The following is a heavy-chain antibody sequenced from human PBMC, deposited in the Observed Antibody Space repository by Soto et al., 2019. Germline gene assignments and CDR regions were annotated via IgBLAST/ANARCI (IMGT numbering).Heavy chain of an antibody. V-gene: IGHV2-5*02. D-gene: IGHD6-6*01. CDR3: VHRGSSSFYNWFDP. J-gene: IGHJ5*02. CDR2: IYWDDDK. CDR1: GFSLTTSGVG. Sequence: SGPTLVNPTQTLTLTCTFSGFSLTTSGVGVGWIRQPPGKAPEWLALIYWDDDKRFSPSLKSRLTITKDTSKDQVVLTMTNMDPVDTATYYCVHRGSSSFYNWFDPWGQGTLVTVSS.